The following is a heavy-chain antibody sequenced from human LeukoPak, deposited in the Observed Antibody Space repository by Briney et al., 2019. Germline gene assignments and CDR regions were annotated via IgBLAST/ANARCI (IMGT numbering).Heavy chain of an antibody. D-gene: IGHD1-26*01. CDR3: ARDIAGATKGGWFDT. CDR2: MNPNSGNT. J-gene: IGHJ5*02. V-gene: IGHV1-8*01. CDR1: GYTFTNYD. Sequence: ASVKVSCKASGYTFTNYDIKWVRQATGQGLEWMGWMNPNSGNTDYAQKFQGRVTMTRDTSISTAYMERSSLSSEDPALYYCARDIAGATKGGWFDTWGQGTPVTVSS.